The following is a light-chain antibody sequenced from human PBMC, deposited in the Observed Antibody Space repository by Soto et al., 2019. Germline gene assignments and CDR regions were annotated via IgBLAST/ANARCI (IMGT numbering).Light chain of an antibody. V-gene: IGLV1-40*01. CDR3: SSYTSSSTPYV. CDR1: SSNIGAGSD. Sequence: QSVLMQPPSVSGAPGQTVTISCTGTSSNIGAGSDVHWYQQLPGAAPKLLIYINKNRPSGVPDRFSGSKSGSSASLAISGLQAEDEADYYCSSYTSSSTPYVFGTGTKVTVL. CDR2: INK. J-gene: IGLJ1*01.